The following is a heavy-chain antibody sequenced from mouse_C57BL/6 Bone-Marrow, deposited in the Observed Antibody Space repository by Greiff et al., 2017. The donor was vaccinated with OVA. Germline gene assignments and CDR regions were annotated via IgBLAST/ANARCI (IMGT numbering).Heavy chain of an antibody. J-gene: IGHJ2*01. CDR2: IYPGDGDT. V-gene: IGHV1-82*01. CDR1: GYAFSSSW. CDR3: ARDYGSSYGFYLDY. Sequence: QVQLKESGPELVKPGASVKISCKASGYAFSSSWMNWVKQRPGKGLEWIGRIYPGDGDTNYNGKFKGKATLTADKSSSTAYMQLSSLTSEDSAVYFCARDYGSSYGFYLDYWGQGTTLTVSS. D-gene: IGHD1-1*01.